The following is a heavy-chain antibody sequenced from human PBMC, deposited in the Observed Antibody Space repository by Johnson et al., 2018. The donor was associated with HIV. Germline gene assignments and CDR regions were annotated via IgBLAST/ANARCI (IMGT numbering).Heavy chain of an antibody. D-gene: IGHD5/OR15-5a*01. Sequence: QVKLVESGGGLVPPGGSLRLSCAASGFTFGDYHMNWIRQAPGKGLEWVSYISSNTNAIYYADSVKGRFTLSRDNAKNSLYLQINSLRAEDTAVYYCARGGEGGIYAWAADAFDIWGQGTMVTVSS. CDR3: ARGGEGGIYAWAADAFDI. CDR1: GFTFGDYH. V-gene: IGHV3-11*04. J-gene: IGHJ3*02. CDR2: ISSNTNAI.